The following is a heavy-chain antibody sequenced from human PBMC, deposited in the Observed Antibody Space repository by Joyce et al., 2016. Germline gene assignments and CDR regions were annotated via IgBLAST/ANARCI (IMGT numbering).Heavy chain of an antibody. Sequence: EVQLVESGGGLVQPGGSLRLSCVASGFTFSSYSMNWVRQAPGKGLEWVSFISSSSSLIYYADSGKGRFTISRDNAKNSLYLQMNSLRDEDTAVYFCATSSGYDLKFDSWGQGTLVTVSS. J-gene: IGHJ4*02. CDR2: ISSSSSLI. V-gene: IGHV3-48*02. CDR1: GFTFSSYS. D-gene: IGHD5-12*01. CDR3: ATSSGYDLKFDS.